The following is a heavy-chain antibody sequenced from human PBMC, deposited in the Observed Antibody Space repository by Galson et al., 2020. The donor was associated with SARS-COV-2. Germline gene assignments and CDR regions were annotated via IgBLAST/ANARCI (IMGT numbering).Heavy chain of an antibody. V-gene: IGHV1-46*01. J-gene: IGHJ6*02. D-gene: IGHD2-2*01. CDR3: ATSGLFCSSTFCDSRDYYYGMDV. CDR2: IYPSGPII. Sequence: ASVKVSCKASGYDFTSYYMHWVRQAPGQGLEWMGMIYPSGPIINNEQKLQGRITLTRDTSTSTVYMELNSLRSEDTAVYYCATSGLFCSSTFCDSRDYYYGMDVWGQGTTVTVSS. CDR1: GYDFTSYY.